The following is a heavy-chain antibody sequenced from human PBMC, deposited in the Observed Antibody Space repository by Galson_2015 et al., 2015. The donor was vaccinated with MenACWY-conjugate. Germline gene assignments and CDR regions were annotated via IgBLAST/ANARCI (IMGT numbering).Heavy chain of an antibody. V-gene: IGHV2-26*01. Sequence: PALVKPTQTLTLTCSVSGFSLTTAGMVLSWIRQPPGKALEWLAHISSHDRKSYNTSLQSRLTISQDTSQNQVVLSMTNMDPVDTGTYYCARLTRAGDRGDWGQGTLVTVSS. D-gene: IGHD2-21*02. CDR2: ISSHDRK. CDR1: GFSLTTAGMV. CDR3: ARLTRAGDRGD. J-gene: IGHJ4*02.